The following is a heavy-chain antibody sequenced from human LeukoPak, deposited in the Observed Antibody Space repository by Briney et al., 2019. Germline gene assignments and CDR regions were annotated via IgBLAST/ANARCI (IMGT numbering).Heavy chain of an antibody. D-gene: IGHD5-24*01. CDR1: GFTFSNAW. Sequence: GGSLRLSCAASGFTFSNAWMSWVRQAPGKGLEWVANIKEDDSEIYYVESVKGRFTISRDNAKNSLYLEMSSLRVEDTAVYFCARLRSLDKWGQGTLVTVS. CDR2: IKEDDSEI. J-gene: IGHJ4*02. CDR3: ARLRSLDK. V-gene: IGHV3-7*01.